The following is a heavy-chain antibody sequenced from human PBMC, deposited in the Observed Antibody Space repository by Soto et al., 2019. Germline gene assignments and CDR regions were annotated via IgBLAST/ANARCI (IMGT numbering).Heavy chain of an antibody. CDR1: GYTLTELS. Sequence: ASVKVSCKVSGYTLTELSMHWVRQAPGKGLEWMGGFDPEDGETIYAQKFQGRVTMTEDTSTDTAYMELSSLRSEDTAVYYCATIDPRYDSSGPDAFDIWGQGKMVTVSS. CDR3: ATIDPRYDSSGPDAFDI. V-gene: IGHV1-24*01. D-gene: IGHD3-22*01. CDR2: FDPEDGET. J-gene: IGHJ3*02.